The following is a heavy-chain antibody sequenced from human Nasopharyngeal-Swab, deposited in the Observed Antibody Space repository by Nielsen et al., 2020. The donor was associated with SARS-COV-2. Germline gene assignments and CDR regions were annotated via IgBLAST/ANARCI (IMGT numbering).Heavy chain of an antibody. J-gene: IGHJ4*02. CDR1: GGTFSSYA. V-gene: IGHV1-69*06. CDR2: IIPIFGTA. Sequence: KVSCKASGGTFSSYAISWVRQAPGQGLEWMGGIIPIFGTANYAQKFQGRVTITADKSTSTAYVELSSLRSEDTAVYYCARYVGGYNSGYFDYWGQGTLVTVSS. CDR3: ARYVGGYNSGYFDY. D-gene: IGHD5-24*01.